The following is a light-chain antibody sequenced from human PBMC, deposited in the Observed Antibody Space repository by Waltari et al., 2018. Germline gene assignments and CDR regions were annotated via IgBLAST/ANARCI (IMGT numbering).Light chain of an antibody. CDR2: GIF. J-gene: IGKJ1*01. CDR1: QSVNRA. Sequence: EIVLTQSPGTLSLSPGERATLSCKASQSVNRALAWYQQKPGQAPRLLIYGIFDRAAGTPDRFSGSGSGTDFSLTISRLEPEDFAVYYCKHSLRLLVTFGQGTRVEVK. CDR3: KHSLRLLVT. V-gene: IGKV3-20*01.